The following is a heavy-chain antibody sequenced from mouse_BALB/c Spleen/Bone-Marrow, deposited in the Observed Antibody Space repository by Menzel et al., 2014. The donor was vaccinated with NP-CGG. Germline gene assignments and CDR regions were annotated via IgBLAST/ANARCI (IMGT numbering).Heavy chain of an antibody. CDR1: GYTFTSYW. CDR3: AREGYGNYHYYAMDY. V-gene: IGHV1-7*01. CDR2: INPSTGYT. J-gene: IGHJ4*01. Sequence: QVQLQQPGAELAKPGASVKMSCKASGYTFTSYWMYWIKQRPGQGLEWIGYINPSTGYTEYNQKFKDKATLTADKSSNTDYMHMRTLTSEDTLVYYCAREGYGNYHYYAMDYWGQGTSVTVSS. D-gene: IGHD2-1*01.